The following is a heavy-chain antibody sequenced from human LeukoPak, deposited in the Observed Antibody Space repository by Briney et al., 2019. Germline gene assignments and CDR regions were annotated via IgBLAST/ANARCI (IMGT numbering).Heavy chain of an antibody. V-gene: IGHV3-21*01. CDR1: GFTFRRYA. D-gene: IGHD3-10*01. CDR2: ISSSSSYI. Sequence: GGSLRLSCAGYGFTFRRYAMSWVRQAPGKGLEWVSSISSSSSYIYYADSVKGRFTISRDNAKNSLYLQMNSLRAEDTAVYYCARNQVLLWFGEFRFDIWGQGTMVTVSS. J-gene: IGHJ3*02. CDR3: ARNQVLLWFGEFRFDI.